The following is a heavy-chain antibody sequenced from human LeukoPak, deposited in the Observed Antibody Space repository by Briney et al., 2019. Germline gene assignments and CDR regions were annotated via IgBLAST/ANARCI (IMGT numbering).Heavy chain of an antibody. D-gene: IGHD1-1*01. Sequence: PGGSLRLSCAASGFSFSSFAMTWVRQAPGKGLEWVSTIRSNGATAYNADSVKGRFTISRDKSKNTVYLQMNSLRVEDTAIYYCARGQEFDDGVFDSWGQGTLVTVSS. V-gene: IGHV3-23*01. J-gene: IGHJ4*02. CDR1: GFSFSSFA. CDR3: ARGQEFDDGVFDS. CDR2: IRSNGATA.